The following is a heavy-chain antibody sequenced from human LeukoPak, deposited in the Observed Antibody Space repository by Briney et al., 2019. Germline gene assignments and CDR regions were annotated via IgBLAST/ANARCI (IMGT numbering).Heavy chain of an antibody. CDR2: ISYDGSNK. J-gene: IGHJ4*02. Sequence: PGGSLRLSCAASGFTFSSYGMHWVRQAPGKGLEWVAVISYDGSNKYYADSVKGRFTISRDNSKNTLYLQMNSLRAEDTAVYYCATGGVGYTFDYWGQGTLVTVSS. D-gene: IGHD5-24*01. V-gene: IGHV3-30*03. CDR1: GFTFSSYG. CDR3: ATGGVGYTFDY.